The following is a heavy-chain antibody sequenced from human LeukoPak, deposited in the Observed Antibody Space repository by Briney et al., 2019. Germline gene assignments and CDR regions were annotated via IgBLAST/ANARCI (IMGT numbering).Heavy chain of an antibody. CDR1: GYSFSTYW. CDR3: ARQRGSVTGDWFDP. V-gene: IGHV5-51*01. D-gene: IGHD3-10*01. CDR2: IYPGDSDT. Sequence: GEFLKISCKGSGYSFSTYWIGWVRQVPGKGLEWMGIIYPGDSDTRYSPSFQGQVTISADKSISTAYLQWSSLKASDTAMYYCARQRGSVTGDWFDPWGQGTLVTVSS. J-gene: IGHJ5*02.